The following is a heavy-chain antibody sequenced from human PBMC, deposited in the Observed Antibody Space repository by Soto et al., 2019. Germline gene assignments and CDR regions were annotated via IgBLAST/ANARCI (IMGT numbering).Heavy chain of an antibody. CDR1: GFTFDDYA. D-gene: IGHD4-17*01. Sequence: EVQLVESGGGLVQPGRSLRLSCAASGFTFDDYAMHWVRQAPGKGLEWVSGISWNSGSIGYADSVKGRFTISRDNAKNSLYLQMNSLRAEDTALYYCAREHDYGDYTRYYYYYGMDVWGQGTTVTVSS. CDR2: ISWNSGSI. V-gene: IGHV3-9*01. CDR3: AREHDYGDYTRYYYYYGMDV. J-gene: IGHJ6*02.